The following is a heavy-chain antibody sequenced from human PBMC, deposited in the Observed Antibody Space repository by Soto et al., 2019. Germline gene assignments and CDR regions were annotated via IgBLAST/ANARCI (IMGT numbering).Heavy chain of an antibody. CDR3: ARDKRELRFLEWSYYFDY. CDR2: ISYDGSNK. J-gene: IGHJ4*02. CDR1: GFTFSSCA. V-gene: IGHV3-30-3*01. Sequence: QVQLVESGGGVVQPGRSLRLSCAASGFTFSSCAMHWVRQAPGKGLEWVALISYDGSNKYYADSVNGRFTISRDNSKNTLYLQMNRLGAEDTALYYCARDKRELRFLEWSYYFDYLGQGTLVTVSS. D-gene: IGHD3-3*01.